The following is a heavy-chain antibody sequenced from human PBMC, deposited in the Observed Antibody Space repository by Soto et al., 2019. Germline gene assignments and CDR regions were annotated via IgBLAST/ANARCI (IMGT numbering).Heavy chain of an antibody. Sequence: NPSETLSLTCTVSGGSISSYYWSWIRQPPGKGLEWIGYIYYSGSTNYNPSLKSRVTISVDTSKNQFSLKLSSVTAADTAVYYCAREGIAAAGLDYWGQGTLVTV. D-gene: IGHD6-13*01. CDR3: AREGIAAAGLDY. V-gene: IGHV4-59*01. CDR1: GGSISSYY. J-gene: IGHJ4*02. CDR2: IYYSGST.